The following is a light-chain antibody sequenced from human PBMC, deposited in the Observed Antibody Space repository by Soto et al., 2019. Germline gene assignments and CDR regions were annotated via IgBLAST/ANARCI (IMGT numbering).Light chain of an antibody. J-gene: IGKJ5*01. Sequence: DIQMTQSPSSLSASVGDRVTIVCQASQDITSYLNWYQQKPGKAPKLLIHDSSNLETGVPSRFSGSGSGTYFSFTISSLQPEDIATYYCQQFDTLPLTFGQGTRLEIK. CDR3: QQFDTLPLT. V-gene: IGKV1-33*01. CDR1: QDITSY. CDR2: DSS.